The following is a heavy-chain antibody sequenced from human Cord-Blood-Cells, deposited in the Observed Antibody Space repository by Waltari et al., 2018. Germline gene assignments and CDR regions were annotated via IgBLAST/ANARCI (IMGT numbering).Heavy chain of an antibody. CDR2: IYSGGST. CDR1: GFTVSTTY. D-gene: IGHD6-13*01. V-gene: IGHV3-53*01. J-gene: IGHJ4*02. Sequence: VNLVDCDGGFIDRGASLRLSCAVSGFTVSTTYISWIRQAPGKGLEWVSVIYSGGSTYYADSVKGRFTISRDYSKNTLYLQMNSLRAEDTAVYYCARLDSSSWSHFDYWGQGTLVTVSS. CDR3: ARLDSSSWSHFDY.